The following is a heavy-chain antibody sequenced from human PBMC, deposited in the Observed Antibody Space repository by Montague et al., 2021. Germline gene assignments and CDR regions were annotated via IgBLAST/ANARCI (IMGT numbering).Heavy chain of an antibody. CDR1: GFIFSNYA. Sequence: SLRLSRAASGFIFSNYAMSWVRLAPGEGLEWVSLIGGTSGVTTYADSVKGRFTVSRDNSKSTLWLQLNSLRAEDTGVYYCANSGGGGGSPRWAYWGQGTLVTVSS. J-gene: IGHJ4*02. CDR3: ANSGGGGGSPRWAY. V-gene: IGHV3-23*01. CDR2: IGGTSGVT. D-gene: IGHD2-21*01.